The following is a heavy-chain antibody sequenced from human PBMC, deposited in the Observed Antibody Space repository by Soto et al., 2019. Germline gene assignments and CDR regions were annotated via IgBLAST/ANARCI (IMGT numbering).Heavy chain of an antibody. J-gene: IGHJ4*02. CDR2: INHSGST. D-gene: IGHD6-13*01. V-gene: IGHV4-34*01. CDR3: ARGIAPDY. CDR1: GGSFSGYY. Sequence: QVQLQQWGAGLLKPSETLSLTCAVYGGSFSGYYWSWIRQPPGKGLEWIGEINHSGSTNYNPSLXSXLXXSVDTSKNQFSLKLSSVTAADTAVYYCARGIAPDYWGQGTLVTVSS.